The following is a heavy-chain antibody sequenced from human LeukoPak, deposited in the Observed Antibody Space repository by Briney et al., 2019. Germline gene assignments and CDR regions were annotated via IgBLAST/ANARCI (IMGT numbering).Heavy chain of an antibody. CDR2: INPNSGGT. V-gene: IGHV1-2*06. Sequence: ASVKVSCKASGYTFSAYYMHWVRQAPGQGPEWMGRINPNSGGTNYAQKFQGRVTMTRDTSISTGYMELSRLRSDDTAVYYCATHLGGSGYAADYWGQGTLVTVPS. CDR1: GYTFSAYY. CDR3: ATHLGGSGYAADY. J-gene: IGHJ4*02. D-gene: IGHD3-22*01.